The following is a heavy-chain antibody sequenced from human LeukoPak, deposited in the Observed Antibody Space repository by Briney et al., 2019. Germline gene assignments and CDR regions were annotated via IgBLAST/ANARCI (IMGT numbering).Heavy chain of an antibody. J-gene: IGHJ4*02. CDR1: GASISTSIYS. Sequence: SETLSLTCAVSGASISTSIYSGAWIRQPPGKGLEWIGSMYYSGNTDYNPSLKSRVTISVDTSKNQFSLKVNSVTAADTAVYYCARTLGWASSRYPFDGWGQGTLVTVSS. D-gene: IGHD3-16*02. CDR3: ARTLGWASSRYPFDG. V-gene: IGHV4-39*01. CDR2: MYYSGNT.